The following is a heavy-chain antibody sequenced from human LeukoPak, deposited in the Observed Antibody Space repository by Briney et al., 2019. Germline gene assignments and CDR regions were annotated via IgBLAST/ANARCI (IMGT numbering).Heavy chain of an antibody. CDR2: ILWDDDE. CDR3: AHRTSVTQDAFDI. D-gene: IGHD4-17*01. V-gene: IGHV2-5*02. CDR1: GCSRRTSGEG. J-gene: IGHJ3*02. Sequence: PTLSYPAPALTLTCTCSGCSRRTSGEGVGWIRQPPANALESLALILWDDDERYSASLKSRLTITKDTSKNQVVLIMTNMDPVDTATYYCAHRTSVTQDAFDIWGQGTMVTVSS.